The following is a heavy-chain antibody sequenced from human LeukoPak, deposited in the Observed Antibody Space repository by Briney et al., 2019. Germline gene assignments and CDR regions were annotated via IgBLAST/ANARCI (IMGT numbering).Heavy chain of an antibody. Sequence: PGRSLRLSCAASGFTFDDYAMHWVRHAPGKGLEWVSGISWNSGSIGYADSVKGRFTISRDNAKNSLYLQMNSLRAEDTAVYYCARVGERDKFALIEGWFDPWGQGTLVTVSS. D-gene: IGHD2-21*01. CDR1: GFTFDDYA. CDR2: ISWNSGSI. V-gene: IGHV3-9*01. CDR3: ARVGERDKFALIEGWFDP. J-gene: IGHJ5*02.